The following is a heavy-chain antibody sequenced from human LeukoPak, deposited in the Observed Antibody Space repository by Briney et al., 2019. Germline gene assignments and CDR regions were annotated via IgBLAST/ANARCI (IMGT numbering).Heavy chain of an antibody. CDR2: IYYSGST. Sequence: SETLSLTCTVSGGSISSYYWSWIRQPPGKGLEWIGYIYYSGSTNYNPSLKSRVTISVDTSKNQFSLKLSSVTAADTAVYYCARAGGIFCSGGSCYSHYYYYMDVWGKGTTVTVSS. CDR3: ARAGGIFCSGGSCYSHYYYYMDV. V-gene: IGHV4-59*01. D-gene: IGHD2-15*01. J-gene: IGHJ6*03. CDR1: GGSISSYY.